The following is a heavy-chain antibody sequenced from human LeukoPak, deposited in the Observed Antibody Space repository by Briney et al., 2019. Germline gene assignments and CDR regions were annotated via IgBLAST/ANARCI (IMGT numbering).Heavy chain of an antibody. J-gene: IGHJ4*02. V-gene: IGHV3-66*01. CDR1: GFTVSSNY. D-gene: IGHD4-17*01. Sequence: PGGSLRLSCAASGFTVSSNYMSWVRQAPGKGLEWVSVIYSGGSTYYADSVKGRFTISRDNSKNTLSLQMNSLRAEDTAVYYCARETPPDYGDYGSFDYWGQGALVTVSS. CDR3: ARETPPDYGDYGSFDY. CDR2: IYSGGST.